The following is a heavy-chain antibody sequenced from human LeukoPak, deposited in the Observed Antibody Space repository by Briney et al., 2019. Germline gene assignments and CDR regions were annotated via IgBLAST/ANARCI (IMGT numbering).Heavy chain of an antibody. CDR3: ARGQYSSGWPTYYYYYMDV. CDR2: IIPIFGTA. D-gene: IGHD6-19*01. CDR1: GGTFSSYA. V-gene: IGHV1-69*05. J-gene: IGHJ6*03. Sequence: ASVKVSCKASGGTFSSYAISWVRQAPGQGLEWMGGIIPIFGTANYAQKFQGRVTITTDESTSTAYMELSSLRSEDTAVYYCARGQYSSGWPTYYYYYMDVWGKGTTVTVSS.